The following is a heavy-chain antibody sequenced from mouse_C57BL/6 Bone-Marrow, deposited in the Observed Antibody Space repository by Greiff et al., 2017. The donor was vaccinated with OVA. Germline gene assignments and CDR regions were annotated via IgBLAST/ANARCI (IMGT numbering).Heavy chain of an antibody. V-gene: IGHV1-42*01. Sequence: VQLKESGPELVKPGASVKISCKASGYSFTGYYMNWVKQSPEKSLEWIGEINPSTGGTTYNQKFKAKATLTVDKSSSTAYMQLKSLTSEDSEVYYCARGGTSPFAYWGQGTLVTVSA. D-gene: IGHD4-1*01. J-gene: IGHJ3*01. CDR3: ARGGTSPFAY. CDR1: GYSFTGYY. CDR2: INPSTGGT.